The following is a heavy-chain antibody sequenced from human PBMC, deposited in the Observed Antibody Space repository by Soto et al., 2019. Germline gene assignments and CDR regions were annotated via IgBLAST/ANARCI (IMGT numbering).Heavy chain of an antibody. CDR3: ARDSEGYSYGFGAFDI. CDR1: GYTFTSYY. J-gene: IGHJ3*02. V-gene: IGHV1-46*01. CDR2: INPSGGST. D-gene: IGHD5-18*01. Sequence: QVQLVQSGAEVKKPGASVKVSCKASGYTFTSYYMHWVRQAPGQGLEWMGIINPSGGSTSYAQKCQGRVTMTRDTSTSTVYMELSSLRSEDTAVYYCARDSEGYSYGFGAFDIWGQGTMVTVSS.